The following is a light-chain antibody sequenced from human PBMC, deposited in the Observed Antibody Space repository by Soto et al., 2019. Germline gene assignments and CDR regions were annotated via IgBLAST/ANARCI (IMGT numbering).Light chain of an antibody. CDR3: SSYTSDNTLV. Sequence: QSVLTQPASVSGSPGQSIAISCTGTSTDVGGYKYVSWYQQHPGKAPRLIIYEVGSRPSGVSDRFSGAKSGNTAFLTISGLQAEDEADYYCSSYTSDNTLVFGGGTKVTVL. J-gene: IGLJ3*02. CDR2: EVG. CDR1: STDVGGYKY. V-gene: IGLV2-14*01.